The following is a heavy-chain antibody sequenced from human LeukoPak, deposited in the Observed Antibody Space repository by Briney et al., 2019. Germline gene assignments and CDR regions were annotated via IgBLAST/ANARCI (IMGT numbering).Heavy chain of an antibody. D-gene: IGHD6-19*01. CDR3: AKGLFNGRSCWYVFDY. CDR2: INPNSGGT. CDR1: GYTFTGYY. Sequence: ASVKVSCKASGYTFTGYYMHGVRQARGQGLEWMGLINPNSGGTNYAQKFQGRVTMTRDTSISTAYMELSRLRSDDTAVYYCAKGLFNGRSCWYVFDYWGQGTLVTVSS. V-gene: IGHV1-2*06. J-gene: IGHJ4*02.